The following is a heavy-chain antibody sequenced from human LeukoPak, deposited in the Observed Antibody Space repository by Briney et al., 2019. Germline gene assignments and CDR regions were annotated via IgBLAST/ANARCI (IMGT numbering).Heavy chain of an antibody. V-gene: IGHV1-24*01. CDR2: FDPEDGET. Sequence: GASVKVSCKVSAYTLTELSKHWVRQSPGKGLEWMGGFDPEDGETIYAQKFQGRVTMTEDTSTDTAYMELSSLRSEDTAVYYCARTYYYDSGGYPRAYWFDPWGQGTLVTVSS. CDR1: AYTLTELS. J-gene: IGHJ5*02. CDR3: ARTYYYDSGGYPRAYWFDP. D-gene: IGHD3-22*01.